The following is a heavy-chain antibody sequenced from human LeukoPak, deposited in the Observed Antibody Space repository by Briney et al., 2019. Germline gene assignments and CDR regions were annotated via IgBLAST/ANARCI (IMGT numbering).Heavy chain of an antibody. V-gene: IGHV4-59*08. CDR3: ARKRYCGGDCEWFFDL. D-gene: IGHD2-21*02. CDR2: IYYSGST. J-gene: IGHJ2*01. CDR1: GGSISTYY. Sequence: SETLSLTCTVSGGSISTYYWNWIRQPPGKGLEWIGYIYYSGSTNSNPSLKSRVTISVDTSKNQFSLKLSSVTAADTAVYYCARKRYCGGDCEWFFDLWGRGTLVTVSS.